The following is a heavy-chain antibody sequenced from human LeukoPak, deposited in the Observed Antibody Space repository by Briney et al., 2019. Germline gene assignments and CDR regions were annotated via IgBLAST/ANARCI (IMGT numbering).Heavy chain of an antibody. Sequence: GGSLRLSCAASGFTISGYWMSWVRQAPGKGLEWVAVISYDGSNKYYADSVKGRFTISRDNSKNTLYLQMNSLRAEDTAVYYCAKRYDYVWGRTYYFDYWGQGTLVTVSS. D-gene: IGHD3-16*01. J-gene: IGHJ4*02. CDR1: GFTISGYW. CDR3: AKRYDYVWGRTYYFDY. CDR2: ISYDGSNK. V-gene: IGHV3-30*18.